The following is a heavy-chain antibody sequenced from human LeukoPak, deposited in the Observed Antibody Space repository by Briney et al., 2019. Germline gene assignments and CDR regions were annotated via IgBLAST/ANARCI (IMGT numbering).Heavy chain of an antibody. V-gene: IGHV3-23*01. CDR1: GFPFNNYA. CDR2: FRVSGNSA. J-gene: IGHJ4*02. Sequence: GGPLRLPLAPPGFPFNNYAMSGARQPPGKGLEGSSPFRVSGNSAYYADSVKGRLTISRDSSKNTLYLQMNSLRAEDTAVYYCAAYNCTRTTCYTGGFDYWGQGTLVTVSS. D-gene: IGHD2-2*02. CDR3: AAYNCTRTTCYTGGFDY.